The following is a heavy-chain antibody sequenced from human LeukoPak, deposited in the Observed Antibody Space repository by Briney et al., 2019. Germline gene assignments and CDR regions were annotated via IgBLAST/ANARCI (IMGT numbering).Heavy chain of an antibody. CDR3: ARGLRYFDWLSADGFAFDI. CDR2: INPNSGGT. D-gene: IGHD3-9*01. CDR1: GYTFTSYD. Sequence: ASVKVSCKASGYTFTSYDINWVRQAPGQGLEWMGWINPNSGGTNYAQKFQGWVTMTRDTSISTAYMELSRLRSDDTAVYYCARGLRYFDWLSADGFAFDIWGQGTMVTVSS. J-gene: IGHJ3*02. V-gene: IGHV1-2*04.